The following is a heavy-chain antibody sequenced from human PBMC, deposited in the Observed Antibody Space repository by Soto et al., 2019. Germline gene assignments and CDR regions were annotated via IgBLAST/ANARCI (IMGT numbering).Heavy chain of an antibody. CDR2: INPSDSYV. D-gene: IGHD3-22*01. CDR1: GYRFTNYW. Sequence: GESLKISCKASGYRFTNYWITWVRQMPGKGLEWMGRINPSDSYVNYSPSFQGHVTLSTDKSNNAAYLHWSRLKASDSAMYFCPRLDVRSFYVGRGYYLFDYWGQGTPVTVSS. J-gene: IGHJ4*02. V-gene: IGHV5-10-1*01. CDR3: PRLDVRSFYVGRGYYLFDY.